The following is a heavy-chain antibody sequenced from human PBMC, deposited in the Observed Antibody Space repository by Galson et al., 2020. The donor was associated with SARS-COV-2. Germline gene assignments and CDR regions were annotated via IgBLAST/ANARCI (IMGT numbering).Heavy chain of an antibody. Sequence: SQASETLSLTCAVYGGSFSGYYWNWIRQPPGKGLEWIGEINHSGSTNYNPSLKSRVTISLDTSKNQSALKLSSVTAADTAVYYCARDRRQVQHWGQGTQVTVSS. J-gene: IGHJ1*01. V-gene: IGHV4-34*01. D-gene: IGHD3-16*02. CDR2: INHSGST. CDR1: GGSFSGYY. CDR3: ARDRRQVQH.